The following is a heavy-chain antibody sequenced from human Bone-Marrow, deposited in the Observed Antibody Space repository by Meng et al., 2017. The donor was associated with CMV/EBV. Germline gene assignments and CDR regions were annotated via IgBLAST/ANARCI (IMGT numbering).Heavy chain of an antibody. CDR1: GFTFSSYW. D-gene: IGHD6-13*01. CDR2: IKQDGSEK. V-gene: IGHV3-7*01. CDR3: ARNYQKGLAAAGSCWFDP. Sequence: GGSLRLSCAASGFTFSSYWMSWVRQAPGKGLEWVANIKQDGSEKYYVDSVKGRFTISRDNAKNSLYLQMNSLRAEDTAVYYCARNYQKGLAAAGSCWFDPWGQGNLVTVSS. J-gene: IGHJ5*02.